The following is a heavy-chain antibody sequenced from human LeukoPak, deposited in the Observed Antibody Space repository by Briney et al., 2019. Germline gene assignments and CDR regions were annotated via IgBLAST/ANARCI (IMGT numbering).Heavy chain of an antibody. CDR1: GFSFSNYA. Sequence: GGSLRLSCAASGFSFSNYAMSWVRQAPGKGLEWVAGISGSGGSTYYADSVKGRFTISRDNSKNTLYLQMNSLRAEDTAVYYCAKDVLLWFGESHFDYWGQGTLVTVSS. V-gene: IGHV3-23*01. D-gene: IGHD3-10*01. CDR2: ISGSGGST. CDR3: AKDVLLWFGESHFDY. J-gene: IGHJ4*02.